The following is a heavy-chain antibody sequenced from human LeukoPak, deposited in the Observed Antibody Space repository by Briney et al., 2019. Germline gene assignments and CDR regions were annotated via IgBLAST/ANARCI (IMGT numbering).Heavy chain of an antibody. CDR1: GFTFSSYG. D-gene: IGHD1-26*01. J-gene: IGHJ4*02. Sequence: GGSLRLSCAASGFTFSSYGMHWVRQAPGKGLEWVAFIRYDGSSKYYADSVKGRFTISRDNSKNTLYLQMNSLRAEDTAVYYCARFYANEWALPHWGQGTLVTVSS. CDR2: IRYDGSSK. V-gene: IGHV3-30*02. CDR3: ARFYANEWALPH.